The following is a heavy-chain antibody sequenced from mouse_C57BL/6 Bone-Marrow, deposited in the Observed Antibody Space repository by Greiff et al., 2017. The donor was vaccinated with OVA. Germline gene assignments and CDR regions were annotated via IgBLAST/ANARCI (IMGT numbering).Heavy chain of an antibody. CDR2: IDPSDSET. D-gene: IGHD2-4*01. CDR3: ARGGYDYRYYFDY. Sequence: QVQLQQPGAELVRPGSSVKLSCKASGYTFTSYWMHWVKQRPIQGLEWIGNIDPSDSETHYNQKFKDKATLTVDKSSSTAYMQLSSLTSEDSAVYACARGGYDYRYYFDYWGQGNTLTVSS. CDR1: GYTFTSYW. V-gene: IGHV1-52*01. J-gene: IGHJ2*01.